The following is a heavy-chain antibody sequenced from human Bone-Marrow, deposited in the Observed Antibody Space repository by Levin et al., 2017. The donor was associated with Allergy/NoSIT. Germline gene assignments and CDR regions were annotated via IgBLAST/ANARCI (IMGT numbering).Heavy chain of an antibody. Sequence: GGSLRLSCAASGFTFSNYAMSWVRQAPGKGLEWVSGISGSGGSTYYADSVKGRFTISRDNSKSTLYLQMNSLRAEDTAVYYCAKSYGDFWRGLGYWGQGTLVTVSS. CDR3: AKSYGDFWRGLGY. D-gene: IGHD3-3*01. V-gene: IGHV3-23*01. CDR2: ISGSGGST. CDR1: GFTFSNYA. J-gene: IGHJ4*02.